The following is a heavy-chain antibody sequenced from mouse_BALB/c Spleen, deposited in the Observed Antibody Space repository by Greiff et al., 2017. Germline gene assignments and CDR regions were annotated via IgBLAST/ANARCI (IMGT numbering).Heavy chain of an antibody. CDR2: INPGSSTI. J-gene: IGHJ1*01. CDR3: ARRSRDWYFDV. CDR1: GFDFSRYW. V-gene: IGHV4-2*02. Sequence: EVKLVESGGGLVQPGGSLNLSCAASGFDFSRYWMSWARQAPGKGQEWIGEINPGSSTINYTPSLKDKFIISRDNAKNTLYLQMSKVRSEDTALYYCARRSRDWYFDVWGAGTTVTVSS.